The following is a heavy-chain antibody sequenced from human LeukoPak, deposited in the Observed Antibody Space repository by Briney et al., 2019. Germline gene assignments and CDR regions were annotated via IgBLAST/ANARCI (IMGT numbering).Heavy chain of an antibody. Sequence: GGSLRLSCAASGFTLSSYWMHWVRQAPGKGLVWVSRIESDGSSTSYADSVKGRFTISRDNAKNTLYLHMNSLRAEDTAVYYCAGYCSGGCYSSYSIDHWGPGTLVTVSS. CDR3: AGYCSGGCYSSYSIDH. CDR1: GFTLSSYW. V-gene: IGHV3-74*01. D-gene: IGHD2-15*01. J-gene: IGHJ4*02. CDR2: IESDGSST.